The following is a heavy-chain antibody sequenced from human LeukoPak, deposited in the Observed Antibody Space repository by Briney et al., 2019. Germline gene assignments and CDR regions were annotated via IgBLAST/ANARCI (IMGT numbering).Heavy chain of an antibody. CDR1: GYTFTTYG. Sequence: ASVKVSCKASGYTFTTYGITWVRQAPGHELEWMGWISAYNGNTNSAQKLQGRVTMTTDTSTSTAYMELRSLRSDDTAVYYCARDSDLLLWFGELLGGDYWGQGTLVTVSS. J-gene: IGHJ4*02. V-gene: IGHV1-18*01. CDR2: ISAYNGNT. CDR3: ARDSDLLLWFGELLGGDY. D-gene: IGHD3-10*01.